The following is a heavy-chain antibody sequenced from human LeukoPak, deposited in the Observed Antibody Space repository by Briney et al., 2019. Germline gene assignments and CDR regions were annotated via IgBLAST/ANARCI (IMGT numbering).Heavy chain of an antibody. D-gene: IGHD6-19*01. CDR2: ISAHNGNT. CDR3: SRDCSSDWCIFDF. V-gene: IGHV1-18*04. J-gene: IGHJ4*02. CDR1: GYNFTTYG. Sequence: ASVKVSCKASGYNFTTYGITWVRQAPGQGLEWIGWISAHNGNTNYAQNPQGRVTMTTDTTTTTAYMELRSLRSDDTAVYYCSRDCSSDWCIFDFWGQGTLVTVSS.